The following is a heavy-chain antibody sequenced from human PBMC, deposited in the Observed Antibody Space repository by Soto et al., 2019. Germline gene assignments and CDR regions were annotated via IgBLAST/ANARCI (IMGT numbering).Heavy chain of an antibody. CDR3: AREARDGLEYYFDY. CDR1: GYTFTIPY. Sequence: DSRKSTSNESGYTFTIPYMHWMRQAPGQGLEWMGIINPSGGSTSYAQKFQGRVTMTRDTSTSTVYMELSSLRAEDTAVYYCAREARDGLEYYFDYRG. J-gene: IGHJ4*01. D-gene: IGHD2-8*01. CDR2: INPSGGST. V-gene: IGHV1-46*01.